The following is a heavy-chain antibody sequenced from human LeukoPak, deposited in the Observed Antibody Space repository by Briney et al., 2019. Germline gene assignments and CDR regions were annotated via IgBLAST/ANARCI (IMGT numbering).Heavy chain of an antibody. Sequence: PSETLSLTCTVSGGSISSSSYYWSWIRQPAGKGLEWIGRIYTSGTTHYNPSLKSRVTMSVDTSKNQFSLKLSSVTAADTAVYYCASWGATHHYFDSWGRGTLVTVSS. CDR3: ASWGATHHYFDS. CDR1: GGSISSSSYY. CDR2: IYTSGTT. D-gene: IGHD1-26*01. J-gene: IGHJ4*02. V-gene: IGHV4-61*02.